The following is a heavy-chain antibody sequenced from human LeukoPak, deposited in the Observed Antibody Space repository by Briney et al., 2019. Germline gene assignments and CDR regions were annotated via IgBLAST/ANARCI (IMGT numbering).Heavy chain of an antibody. CDR3: AKDRRTISDYYYFYYMDV. D-gene: IGHD1-14*01. CDR2: INPDSGGS. Sequence: ASVKVSCKASGYTFTAYYMHWVRKAPGQGLERKGWINPDSGGSNYAQKFQGRVTFTRDTSTSTTHMELSRLRTDDTAVYFCAKDRRTISDYYYFYYMDVWGKVTTVTVSS. J-gene: IGHJ6*03. CDR1: GYTFTAYY. V-gene: IGHV1-2*02.